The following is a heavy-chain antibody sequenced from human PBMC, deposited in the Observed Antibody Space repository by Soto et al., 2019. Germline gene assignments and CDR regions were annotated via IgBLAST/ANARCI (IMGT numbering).Heavy chain of an antibody. CDR1: GGSITNTDW. V-gene: IGHV4-4*02. D-gene: IGHD3-22*01. J-gene: IGHJ4*02. CDR2: ISLSGNT. Sequence: SETLSLTCAVSGGSITNTDWWTWVRQPPGMGLEWVGDISLSGNTNYNPSLEGRAAISLDKSRNQFSLILNSVTAADTAVYYCASRGSSGHFWGQGTLVTVSS. CDR3: ASRGSSGHF.